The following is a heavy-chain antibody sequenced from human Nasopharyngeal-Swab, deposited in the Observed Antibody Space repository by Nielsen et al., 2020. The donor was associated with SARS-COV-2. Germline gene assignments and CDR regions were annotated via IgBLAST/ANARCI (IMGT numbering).Heavy chain of an antibody. Sequence: GESLKISCAASGFTFSSYSMNWVRQAPGKGLEWVSSISSSSSYIYYADSVKGRFPISRDNAKNSLYLQMNSLRAEDTAVYYCARGQYCSSTSCYARGYYYYYGMDVWGQGTTVTVSS. J-gene: IGHJ6*02. CDR2: ISSSSSYI. D-gene: IGHD2-2*01. V-gene: IGHV3-21*01. CDR3: ARGQYCSSTSCYARGYYYYYGMDV. CDR1: GFTFSSYS.